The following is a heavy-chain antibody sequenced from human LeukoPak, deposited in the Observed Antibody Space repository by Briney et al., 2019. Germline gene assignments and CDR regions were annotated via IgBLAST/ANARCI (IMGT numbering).Heavy chain of an antibody. V-gene: IGHV3-23*01. J-gene: IGHJ4*02. CDR1: GFTFSNHA. D-gene: IGHD6-19*01. CDR2: ISGSGGST. Sequence: SGGSLRLSCAASGFTFSNHAMSWVRQVPGKGLEWVSTISGSGGSTYYADSLKGRITISRDNSKNTLYLQMNSLRAEDTAIYYCAKERGYTSGWGSLDYWGQGTLVTVSS. CDR3: AKERGYTSGWGSLDY.